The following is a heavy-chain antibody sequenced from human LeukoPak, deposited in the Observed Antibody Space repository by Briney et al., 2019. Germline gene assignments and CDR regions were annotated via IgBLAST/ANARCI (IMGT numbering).Heavy chain of an antibody. CDR2: INPNSGGT. D-gene: IGHD1-26*01. V-gene: IGHV1-2*02. J-gene: IGHJ5*02. CDR3: ARDQEWEPNWFDP. Sequence: VXXSCNASGCPFPVYYMHWVRQAPGPGLEWMGWINPNSGGTNYAQKFQGRVTMTSDTSISTAYMELSRLRSDDTAVYYCARDQEWEPNWFDPWGQGTLVTVSS. CDR1: GCPFPVYY.